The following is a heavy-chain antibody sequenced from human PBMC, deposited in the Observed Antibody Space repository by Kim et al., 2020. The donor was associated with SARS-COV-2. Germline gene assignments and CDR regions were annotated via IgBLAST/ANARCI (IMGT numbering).Heavy chain of an antibody. V-gene: IGHV1-69*04. J-gene: IGHJ6*01. CDR2: IIPLLNLS. Sequence: SVKVSCKASGGTFSNHGFCWVRQAPGQGLEWMGRIIPLLNLSNYAQKFQDRVTLIADESTSTLYLELSSLRSEETAVYFCARATFSSADDYLYHMDVWGQGTTVAVSS. CDR1: GGTFSNHG. CDR3: ARATFSSADDYLYHMDV. D-gene: IGHD2-2*01.